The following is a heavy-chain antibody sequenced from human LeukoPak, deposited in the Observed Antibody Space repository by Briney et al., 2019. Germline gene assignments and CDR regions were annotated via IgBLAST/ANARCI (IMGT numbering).Heavy chain of an antibody. V-gene: IGHV1-24*01. Sequence: ASVKVSCKVSGYTLTELSMHWVRQAPGKGLEWMGGFDPEDGETIYAQKFQGRVTMTEDTSTDTAYMELSSLRSEETVVYYCSTVAVAGTLNWFDPWGQGTLVTVSS. J-gene: IGHJ5*02. CDR3: STVAVAGTLNWFDP. CDR2: FDPEDGET. CDR1: GYTLTELS. D-gene: IGHD6-19*01.